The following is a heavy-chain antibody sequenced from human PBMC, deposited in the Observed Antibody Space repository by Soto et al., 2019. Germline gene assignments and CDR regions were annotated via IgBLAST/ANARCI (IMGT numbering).Heavy chain of an antibody. V-gene: IGHV2-5*02. Sequence: ITLNESGTTVVRPTETLTLTCRFSGFSLTTSGAGVGWVRQSPEKAPEGLPLIYWDDDKRYSASLNSRLTITKDTSMNQVVLTVSDLDPTDTASYYGAQRVLRTVFGLVTTAAIYFDFWGQGTPVAVSS. CDR1: GFSLTTSGAG. D-gene: IGHD3-3*01. CDR2: IYWDDDK. CDR3: AQRVLRTVFGLVTTAAIYFDF. J-gene: IGHJ4*02.